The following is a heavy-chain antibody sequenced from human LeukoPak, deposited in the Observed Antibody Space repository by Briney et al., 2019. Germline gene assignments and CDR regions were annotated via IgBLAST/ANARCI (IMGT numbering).Heavy chain of an antibody. CDR1: GYTFTGYY. Sequence: ASVKVSCKASGYTFTGYYMHWVRQAPGQGLEWMGWINPNSGGTNYAQKFQGRVTMTRDTSISTAYMELSRLRSDDAAVYYCARDPGGYSTPDFDYWGQGTLVTVSS. V-gene: IGHV1-2*02. CDR3: ARDPGGYSTPDFDY. D-gene: IGHD3-22*01. J-gene: IGHJ4*02. CDR2: INPNSGGT.